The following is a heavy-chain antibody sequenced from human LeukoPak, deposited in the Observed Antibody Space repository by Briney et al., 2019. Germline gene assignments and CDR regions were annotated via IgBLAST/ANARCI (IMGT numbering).Heavy chain of an antibody. CDR3: AQGSGYDYAADREYAFDI. J-gene: IGHJ3*02. CDR1: GGTFSSYA. D-gene: IGHD5-12*01. V-gene: IGHV1-69*04. Sequence: SVKVPCKASGGTFSSYAISWVRQAPGQGLEWMGRIIPILGIANYAQKFQGRVTITADKSTSTAYMELSSLRSEDTAVYYCAQGSGYDYAADREYAFDIWGQGTMVTVSS. CDR2: IIPILGIA.